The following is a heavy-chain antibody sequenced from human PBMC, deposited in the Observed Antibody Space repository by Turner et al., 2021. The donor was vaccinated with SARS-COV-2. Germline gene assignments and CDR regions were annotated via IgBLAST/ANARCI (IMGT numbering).Heavy chain of an antibody. CDR2: IYSGGST. V-gene: IGHV3-53*01. J-gene: IGHJ4*02. Sequence: EVQLVEPGGGLVQPGGSLRLSCAASGFTVSSNYMSGVRQAPGKGLGWVSVIYSGGSTDYADAVKGRFTISRDNSKNTLYLQMNSLRAEDTAVYYCARGPHPRGFDYWGQGTLVTVSS. CDR3: ARGPHPRGFDY. D-gene: IGHD3-10*01. CDR1: GFTVSSNY.